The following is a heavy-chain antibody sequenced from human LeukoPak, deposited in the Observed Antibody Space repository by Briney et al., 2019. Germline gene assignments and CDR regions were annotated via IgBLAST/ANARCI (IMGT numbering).Heavy chain of an antibody. D-gene: IGHD4-23*01. CDR2: MKQDGSEK. V-gene: IGHV3-7*01. CDR1: GFTFSSSW. Sequence: GGSLRLSCAASGFTFSSSWMNWVRQAPGKGLEWVANMKQDGSEKYYVDSVKGRFTISRDNAKNSLYLQMNSLRAEDTAVYYCGRGEDYGVNLDYWGQGTLVTVSS. CDR3: GRGEDYGVNLDY. J-gene: IGHJ4*02.